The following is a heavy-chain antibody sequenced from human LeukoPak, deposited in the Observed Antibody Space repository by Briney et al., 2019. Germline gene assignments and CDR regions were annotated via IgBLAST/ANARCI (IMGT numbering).Heavy chain of an antibody. V-gene: IGHV4-39*01. D-gene: IGHD4-17*01. CDR2: IYYSGST. CDR3: ARRDYGESNWFDP. Sequence: SETLSLTCTVSGGSITSSYYYWGWIRQPPGKGLEWIGSIYYSGSTYYNPSLKSRATISVDTSNKQFFLKLSSVTAADTGVYYCARRDYGESNWFDPWGQGTLVTVSS. J-gene: IGHJ5*02. CDR1: GGSITSSYYY.